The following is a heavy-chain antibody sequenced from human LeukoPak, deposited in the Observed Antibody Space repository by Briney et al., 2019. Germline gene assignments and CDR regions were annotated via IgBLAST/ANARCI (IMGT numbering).Heavy chain of an antibody. Sequence: SGGSLRLSCAASGFTFSSYAMSWVRQAPGTGLEWVSAISGSGGSTYYADSVKGRFTISRDNSKNTLYLQMNSLRAEDTAVYYCAAQSARPQYYFDYWGQGTLVTVSS. J-gene: IGHJ4*02. D-gene: IGHD6-6*01. CDR3: AAQSARPQYYFDY. CDR2: ISGSGGST. V-gene: IGHV3-23*01. CDR1: GFTFSSYA.